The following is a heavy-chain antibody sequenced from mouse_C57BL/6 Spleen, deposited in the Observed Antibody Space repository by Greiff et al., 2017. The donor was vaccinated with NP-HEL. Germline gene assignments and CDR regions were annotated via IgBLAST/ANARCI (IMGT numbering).Heavy chain of an antibody. CDR1: GYTFTSYG. V-gene: IGHV1-81*01. CDR2: IYPRSGNT. CDR3: ARSGGGSRWYFDV. J-gene: IGHJ1*03. Sequence: VQRVESGAELARPGASVKLSCKASGYTFTSYGISWVKQRTGQGLEWIGEIYPRSGNTYYNEKFKGKATLTADKSSSTAYMELRSLTSEDSAVYFCARSGGGSRWYFDVWGTGTTVTVSS. D-gene: IGHD1-1*01.